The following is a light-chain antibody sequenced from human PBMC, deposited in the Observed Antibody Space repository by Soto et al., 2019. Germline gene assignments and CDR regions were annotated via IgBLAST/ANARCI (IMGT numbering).Light chain of an antibody. J-gene: IGKJ5*01. V-gene: IGKV3-20*01. CDR3: QQYGSSPPIT. CDR1: HSVSSSY. Sequence: EIVVTPSAGTLYLSPGERATLSCRASHSVSSSYFAWYQQKHGQAPRLLIYGASSRATGIPDRFSGSGSGTDVTLTISRLEPEYFAVYYCQQYGSSPPITFGQGTRLEIK. CDR2: GAS.